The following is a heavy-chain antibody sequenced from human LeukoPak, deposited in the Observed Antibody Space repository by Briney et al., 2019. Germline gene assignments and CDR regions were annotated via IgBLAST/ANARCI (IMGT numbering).Heavy chain of an antibody. J-gene: IGHJ4*02. CDR3: ARDSATVITSPFDY. V-gene: IGHV1-18*01. CDR1: GYTFTSYG. D-gene: IGHD4-17*01. Sequence: ASVKVSCKASGYTFTSYGISWVRQAPGQGLEWMGWISAYNGNTNYAQKLQGRVTMTTDTPTSTAYMELRSLRSDDTAVYYCARDSATVITSPFDYWGQGTLVTVSS. CDR2: ISAYNGNT.